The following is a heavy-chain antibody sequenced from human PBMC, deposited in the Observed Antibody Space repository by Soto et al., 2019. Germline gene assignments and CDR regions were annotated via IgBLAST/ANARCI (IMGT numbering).Heavy chain of an antibody. CDR1: GYTFTHYY. J-gene: IGHJ4*02. D-gene: IGHD6-13*01. Sequence: QVQLVQSGAEVKKPGASVKVSCRTSGYTFTHYYIHWVRQAPGQGLEWLGIINPASGSTNYAQDFQGRVNLTMDTSTTTVYMELSGLRAVDTAIFSCARALAAGEHWGQGPLVTVSS. V-gene: IGHV1-46*01. CDR2: INPASGST. CDR3: ARALAAGEH.